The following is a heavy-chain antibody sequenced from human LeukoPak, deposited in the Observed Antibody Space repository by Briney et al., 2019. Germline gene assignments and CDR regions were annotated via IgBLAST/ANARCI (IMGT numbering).Heavy chain of an antibody. CDR1: GGSISSGGYS. V-gene: IGHV4-30-2*01. D-gene: IGHD2-15*01. J-gene: IGHJ6*02. CDR3: ARALGYCSGGSCYGMDV. Sequence: SQTLSLTCAVSGGSISSGGYSWSWIGQPPGKGLEWIGYIYHSGSTYYNPSLKSRVTISVDRSKNQFSLKLSSVTAADTAVYYCARALGYCSGGSCYGMDVWGQGTTVTVSS. CDR2: IYHSGST.